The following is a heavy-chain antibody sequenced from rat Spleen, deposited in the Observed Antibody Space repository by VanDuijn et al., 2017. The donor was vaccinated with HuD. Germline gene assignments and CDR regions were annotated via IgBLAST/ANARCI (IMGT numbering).Heavy chain of an antibody. J-gene: IGHJ3*01. CDR2: ISYEGTST. V-gene: IGHV5-22*01. D-gene: IGHD3-4*01. Sequence: EVQLVESGGGLVQPGRSLKLSCVASGFTFSDYAMAWVRQSPKKGLEWVASISYEGTSTYYGDSVKGRFTISRDNAKSTLYLLMNSLRSEDTATCYCATLTPLFAYWGQGTLVTVSS. CDR3: ATLTPLFAY. CDR1: GFTFSDYA.